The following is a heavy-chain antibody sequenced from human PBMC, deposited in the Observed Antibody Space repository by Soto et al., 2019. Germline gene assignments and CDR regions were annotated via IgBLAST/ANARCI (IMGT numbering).Heavy chain of an antibody. CDR1: GDSIRNYF. J-gene: IGHJ4*01. CDR3: ARVVHSGDFEDF. CDR2: IYTSGSS. Sequence: QVQLQESGPGQVKPSETLSLTCTVSGDSIRNYFWSWIRQPAGKGLEWIGRIYTSGSSNYNPSLKSRLTMSVDTSKNQVSLNLRSVTDADTAVYYCARVVHSGDFEDFWGQGTLVTVSA. V-gene: IGHV4-4*07. D-gene: IGHD4-17*01.